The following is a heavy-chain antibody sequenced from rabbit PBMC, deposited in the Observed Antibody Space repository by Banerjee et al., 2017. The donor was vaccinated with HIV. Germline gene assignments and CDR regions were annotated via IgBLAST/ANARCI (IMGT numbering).Heavy chain of an antibody. D-gene: IGHD4-1*01. CDR2: IYTGSSGTT. CDR1: GFSFSSSYW. Sequence: QEQLKETGGGLVQPGGSLTLSCKVSGFSFSSSYWICWVRQAPGKGLEWIACIYTGSSGTTYYANWAKGRFTITRTSSTTVALQMTSLTAADTAPYFCARDLAGVIGWNFNLWGQGSLVTVS. CDR3: ARDLAGVIGWNFNL. J-gene: IGHJ4*01. V-gene: IGHV1S45*01.